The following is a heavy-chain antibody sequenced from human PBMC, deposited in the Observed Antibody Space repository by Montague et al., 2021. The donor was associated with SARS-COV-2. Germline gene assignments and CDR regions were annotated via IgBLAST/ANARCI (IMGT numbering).Heavy chain of an antibody. D-gene: IGHD3-22*01. CDR1: GFTFSRYA. CDR3: AKDLEFGIVVVITYYFDY. Sequence: SLRLSGAASGFTFSRYAMSWVRQAPGKGLEWVSALSGSCGSPYYSDSCXVLFTISRDNSKNTLYLQLNSLRAEATAVYYCAKDLEFGIVVVITYYFDYWGQGTLVTVSS. CDR2: LSGSCGSP. V-gene: IGHV3-23*01. J-gene: IGHJ4*02.